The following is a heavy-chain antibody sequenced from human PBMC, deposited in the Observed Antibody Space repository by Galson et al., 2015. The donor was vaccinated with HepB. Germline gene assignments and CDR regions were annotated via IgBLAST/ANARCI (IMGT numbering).Heavy chain of an antibody. J-gene: IGHJ4*02. V-gene: IGHV3-23*01. CDR2: ITSSGGNS. CDR3: AKDGIMVSNNTYQLHF. D-gene: IGHD2-8*01. CDR1: GFSFTRYA. Sequence: SLRLSCAASGFSFTRYAMTWVRQAPGKGLEWVSSITSSGGNSYYTNSVKGRFTISRDNSRNTVVLQLSSLRPEDTAVYYCAKDGIMVSNNTYQLHFWGQGTLVSVSS.